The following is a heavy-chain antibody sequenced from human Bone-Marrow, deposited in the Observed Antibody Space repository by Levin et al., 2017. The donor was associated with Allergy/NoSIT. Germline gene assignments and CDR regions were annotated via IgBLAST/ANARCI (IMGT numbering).Heavy chain of an antibody. Sequence: SCAASGFTFSRYAMAWVRQAPGQGLEWVSGMSGSGGRTVYADSVKGRFTISRDNSKNIMYLQMNSLRVEDTDLYYCAREDNWNYDYWGQGTLVTVSS. V-gene: IGHV3-23*01. CDR2: MSGSGGRT. CDR1: GFTFSRYA. D-gene: IGHD1-7*01. CDR3: AREDNWNYDY. J-gene: IGHJ4*02.